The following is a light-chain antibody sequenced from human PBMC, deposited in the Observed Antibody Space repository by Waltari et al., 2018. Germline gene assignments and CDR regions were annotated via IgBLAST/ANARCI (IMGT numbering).Light chain of an antibody. V-gene: IGKV3-15*01. CDR2: GAS. J-gene: IGKJ1*01. CDR1: QSISSN. Sequence: EIVMTQSPATLSVSPGERATLSCRANQSISSNLAWYQQKPGQAPRLLFYGASIRSTGIPARFSGSWSGTEFTLTINSMQSEDFAFYYCQQYNNWPLLFGQGTKVEIK. CDR3: QQYNNWPLL.